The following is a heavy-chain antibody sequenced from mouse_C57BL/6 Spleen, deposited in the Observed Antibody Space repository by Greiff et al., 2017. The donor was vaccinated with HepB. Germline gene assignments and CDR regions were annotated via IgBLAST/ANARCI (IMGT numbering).Heavy chain of an antibody. D-gene: IGHD1-1*01. J-gene: IGHJ4*01. CDR1: GYTFTSYW. CDR2: IYPGSGST. CDR3: ARSDTDYYAMDY. Sequence: VQLQQPGAELVKPGASVKMSCKASGYTFTSYWITWVKQRPGQGLEWIGDIYPGSGSTNYNEKFKSKATLTVDTSSSTAYMQLSSLTSEDAAVYYCARSDTDYYAMDYWGQGTSVTVSS. V-gene: IGHV1-55*01.